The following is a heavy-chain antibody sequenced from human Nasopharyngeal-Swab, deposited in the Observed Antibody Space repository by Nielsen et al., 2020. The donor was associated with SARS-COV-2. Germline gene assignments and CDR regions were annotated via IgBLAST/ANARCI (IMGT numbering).Heavy chain of an antibody. D-gene: IGHD2-2*01. CDR1: GFTFDDYA. Sequence: SLKISCAASGFTFDDYAMHWVRQAPGKGLEWVSGISWNSGSIGYADSVKGRFTISRDNAKNSLYLQMNSLRADDTGVYYCASTPSSSVALPAALDAFDFWGQGTMVTVSS. V-gene: IGHV3-9*01. CDR3: ASTPSSSVALPAALDAFDF. CDR2: ISWNSGSI. J-gene: IGHJ3*01.